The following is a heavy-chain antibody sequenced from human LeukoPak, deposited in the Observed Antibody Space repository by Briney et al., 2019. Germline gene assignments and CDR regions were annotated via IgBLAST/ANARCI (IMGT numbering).Heavy chain of an antibody. J-gene: IGHJ4*02. D-gene: IGHD3-10*01. CDR2: VHYSGGT. CDR3: ATHRTNNFGSGQPFDY. V-gene: IGHV4-39*01. CDR1: GGSISGRTYY. Sequence: PSETLSLTFTVSGGSISGRTYYWAWIRQPPGKGPEGIGGVHYSGGTPYNPSLQSRVPISVDMSKNQLSLKVSSVTAADTAVYYCATHRTNNFGSGQPFDYWGQGTLVTVSS.